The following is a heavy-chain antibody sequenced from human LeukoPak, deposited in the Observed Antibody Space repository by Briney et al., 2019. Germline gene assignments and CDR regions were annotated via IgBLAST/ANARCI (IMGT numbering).Heavy chain of an antibody. J-gene: IGHJ5*02. D-gene: IGHD4-17*01. CDR3: ARAMTTVTTWEFDP. V-gene: IGHV3-7*01. CDR2: IKQDGSEK. Sequence: GGSLRLSCAASGFTFSSYWMSWVRQAPGKGLEWVANIKQDGSEKYYVDSVKGRFTISRDNAKNSLYLQMNSLRAEDTAVYYCARAMTTVTTWEFDPWGQGTLVTVSS. CDR1: GFTFSSYW.